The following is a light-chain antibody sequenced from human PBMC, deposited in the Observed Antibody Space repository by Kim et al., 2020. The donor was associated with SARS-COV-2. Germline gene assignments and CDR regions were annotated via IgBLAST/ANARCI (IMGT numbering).Light chain of an antibody. CDR2: DAS. J-gene: IGKJ4*01. Sequence: DIVLTQFPATLSLSPGERATLSCRASQSVSTYLAWYQHKPGQAPRLLIHDASNRATGIPPRFSGSGSGTDFTLTISSLEPEDFAIYYCQQRSNWPPTFGGGTKVGI. CDR1: QSVSTY. CDR3: QQRSNWPPT. V-gene: IGKV3-11*01.